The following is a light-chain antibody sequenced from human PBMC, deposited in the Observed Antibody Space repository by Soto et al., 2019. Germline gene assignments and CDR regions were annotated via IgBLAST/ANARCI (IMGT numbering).Light chain of an antibody. V-gene: IGKV3-20*01. Sequence: ETVLTQSPGTLSLSPGERATLSCRASQSVSSNYLAWYQHIPGQAPRLLIYGASTRATGIPDRFSGSGSGTDFTLTISRLEPEDFAVYYCQQFDRSLPSWTFGHGTKGE. CDR2: GAS. J-gene: IGKJ1*01. CDR3: QQFDRSLPSWT. CDR1: QSVSSNY.